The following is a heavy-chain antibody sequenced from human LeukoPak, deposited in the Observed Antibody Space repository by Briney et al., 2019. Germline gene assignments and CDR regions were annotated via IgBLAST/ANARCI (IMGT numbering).Heavy chain of an antibody. CDR3: ARQRAAAGMGY. CDR2: IYYSGST. Sequence: SETLSLTCTVSGGSISSSSYYWGWTRQPPGTGLEWIGSIYYSGSTYYNPSLKSRVTISVDTSKNQFSLKLSSVTAPDTAVYYCARQRAAAGMGYWGQGTLVTVSS. CDR1: GGSISSSSYY. V-gene: IGHV4-39*01. D-gene: IGHD6-13*01. J-gene: IGHJ4*02.